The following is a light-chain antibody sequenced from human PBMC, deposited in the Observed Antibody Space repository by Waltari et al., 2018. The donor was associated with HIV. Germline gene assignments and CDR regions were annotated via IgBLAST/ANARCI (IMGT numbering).Light chain of an antibody. Sequence: DIQMTQSPLSLSASVGDRVTITCRASQNIIKYLHWYQQKPGKAPRIVIYNAANLQSGVPSRFSGSGSGTNFTLTISSVQTEDFATYICQQSYSSPPFGPGTKVTVK. J-gene: IGKJ3*01. CDR1: QNIIKY. V-gene: IGKV1-39*01. CDR3: QQSYSSPP. CDR2: NAA.